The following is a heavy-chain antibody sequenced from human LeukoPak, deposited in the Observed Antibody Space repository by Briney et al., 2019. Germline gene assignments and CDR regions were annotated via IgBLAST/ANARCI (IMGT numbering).Heavy chain of an antibody. V-gene: IGHV3-23*01. D-gene: IGHD3-22*01. CDR1: GFTFSNYA. CDR2: ISGSDAST. J-gene: IGHJ4*02. CDR3: AKIEQTYYYDSSGYYYPLRGSFFDY. Sequence: PGGSLRLSCAASGFTFSNYAMNWVRQAAGKGLEWVSVISGSDASTYYADSVEGRFTISRDNSKNTLYLQMNSLRAEDTAVYYCAKIEQTYYYDSSGYYYPLRGSFFDYWGQGTLVTVSS.